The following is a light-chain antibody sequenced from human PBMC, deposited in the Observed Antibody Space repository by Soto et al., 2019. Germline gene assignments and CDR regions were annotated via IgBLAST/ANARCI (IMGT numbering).Light chain of an antibody. CDR3: QQSYSTPPWT. Sequence: DIQMTQSPSSLSASVGDRVTITCRASQSISSYLNWYQQKPGKAPKLLIYAASSLQSGVLSRFSGSGSGTDFTLTISSLQPEDFATYYCQQSYSTPPWTFGQGTKV. V-gene: IGKV1-39*01. CDR1: QSISSY. CDR2: AAS. J-gene: IGKJ1*01.